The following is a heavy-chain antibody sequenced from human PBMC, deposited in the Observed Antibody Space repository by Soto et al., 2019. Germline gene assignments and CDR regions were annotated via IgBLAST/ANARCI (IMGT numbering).Heavy chain of an antibody. Sequence: GGSLRLSCAASGFTFSSYAMSWVRQAPGKGLEWVSAISGSGGSTYYADSVKGRFTISRDNSKNTLYLQMNSLRAEDTAVYYYAKELLAAAGTYIYYYYGMDVWGQGTTVTVSS. J-gene: IGHJ6*02. D-gene: IGHD6-13*01. CDR3: AKELLAAAGTYIYYYYGMDV. CDR1: GFTFSSYA. V-gene: IGHV3-23*01. CDR2: ISGSGGST.